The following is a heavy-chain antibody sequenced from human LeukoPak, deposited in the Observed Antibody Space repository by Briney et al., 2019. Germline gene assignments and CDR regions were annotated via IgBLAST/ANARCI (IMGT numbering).Heavy chain of an antibody. V-gene: IGHV4-34*01. D-gene: IGHD2-2*01. Sequence: SETLSLTCAVYGGSFSGYYWSWIRQPPRKGLEWIGEINHSGSTNYNPSLQSRVTISVDTSKNQFSLKLSSVTAADTAVYYCARVGQYCSSTSCYQTRYYYYYMDVWGKGTTVTVSS. CDR2: INHSGST. CDR3: ARVGQYCSSTSCYQTRYYYYYMDV. J-gene: IGHJ6*03. CDR1: GGSFSGYY.